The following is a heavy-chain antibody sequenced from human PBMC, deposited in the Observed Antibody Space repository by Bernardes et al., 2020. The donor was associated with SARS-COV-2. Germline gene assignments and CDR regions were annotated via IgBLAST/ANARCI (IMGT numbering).Heavy chain of an antibody. CDR1: GYTFTGYY. CDR2: ITPTSGGT. D-gene: IGHD3-22*01. J-gene: IGHJ6*02. Sequence: ASVKVSCKASGYTFTGYYIHWVRQAPGQGLEWMGWITPTSGGTIYAQKFQGRVTMTRDTSISTAYMELSRLRSDDTAMYYCALPPSNYDRYGMDVWGQGTTVTVS. CDR3: ALPPSNYDRYGMDV. V-gene: IGHV1-2*02.